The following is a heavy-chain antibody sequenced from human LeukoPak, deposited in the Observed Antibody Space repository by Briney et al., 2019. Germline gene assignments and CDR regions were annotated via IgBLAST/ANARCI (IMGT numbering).Heavy chain of an antibody. CDR2: IYYSGST. J-gene: IGHJ5*02. V-gene: IGHV4-59*01. Sequence: PSETLSLTCTVSGGSISSYYWSWIRQPPGKGLEWIGYIYYSGSTNYNPSLKSRVTISVDTSKNQSSLKLSSVTAADTAVYYCARDTSPRIFRFDPWGQGTLVTVSS. D-gene: IGHD2-15*01. CDR3: ARDTSPRIFRFDP. CDR1: GGSISSYY.